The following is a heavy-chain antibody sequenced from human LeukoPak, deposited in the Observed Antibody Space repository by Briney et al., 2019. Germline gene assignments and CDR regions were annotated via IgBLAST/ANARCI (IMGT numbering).Heavy chain of an antibody. CDR1: GFTFSSYA. J-gene: IGHJ6*03. D-gene: IGHD2-2*01. CDR3: AKVGCSSSSCSRFYYYMDV. V-gene: IGHV3-23*01. Sequence: PGGSLRLSCAASGFTFSSYAMKWVRQAPGKGLEWVSSISGSGGSTYYADSVKGRFTISKDKSKNTLYLQMNSLRAEDTAVYYCAKVGCSSSSCSRFYYYMDVWGKGTTVTVSS. CDR2: ISGSGGST.